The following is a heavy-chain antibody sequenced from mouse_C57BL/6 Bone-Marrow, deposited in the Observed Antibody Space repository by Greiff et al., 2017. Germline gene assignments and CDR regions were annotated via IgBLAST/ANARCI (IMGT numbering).Heavy chain of an antibody. Sequence: VQLQQSGGDLVKPGGSLKLSCAASGFTFSSYGMSWVRQTPDKRLEWVATISSGGSYTYYPDSVKGRFTISRDNAKSTLYLQMSSLKSEDTAMYYCARRDYDWFAYWGQGTLVTVSA. V-gene: IGHV5-6*01. CDR1: GFTFSSYG. D-gene: IGHD2-4*01. CDR3: ARRDYDWFAY. CDR2: ISSGGSYT. J-gene: IGHJ3*01.